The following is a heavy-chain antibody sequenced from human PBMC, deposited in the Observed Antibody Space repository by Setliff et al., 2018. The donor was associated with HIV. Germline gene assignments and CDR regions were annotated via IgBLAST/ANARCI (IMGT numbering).Heavy chain of an antibody. Sequence: RASVKVSCKASGGTFSLYAINRVRQAPGQGLEWMGGIIPIFNTANYAQKFQGRVTITADGSTRTAYMELSSLRFEDTATYYCARDQATGYEKVWFSWIDPWGQGTLVTVSS. CDR3: ARDQATGYEKVWFSWIDP. J-gene: IGHJ5*02. V-gene: IGHV1-69*13. CDR1: GGTFSLYA. CDR2: IIPIFNTA. D-gene: IGHD5-12*01.